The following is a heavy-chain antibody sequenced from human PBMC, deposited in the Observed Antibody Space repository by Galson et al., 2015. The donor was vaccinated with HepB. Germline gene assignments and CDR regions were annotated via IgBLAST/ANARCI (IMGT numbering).Heavy chain of an antibody. CDR2: ISRRSSTI. V-gene: IGHV3-48*02. J-gene: IGHJ4*02. CDR1: GFTFSTYN. CDR3: AGSRQQLIYFDC. Sequence: SLRLSCAASGFTFSTYNMNWVRQAPGKGLEWVPYISRRSSTIYYADSVKGRFTISRDNAKNSLYLQMNSLRDEDTAVYYCAGSRQQLIYFDCWGQGALVTVSS. D-gene: IGHD6-13*01.